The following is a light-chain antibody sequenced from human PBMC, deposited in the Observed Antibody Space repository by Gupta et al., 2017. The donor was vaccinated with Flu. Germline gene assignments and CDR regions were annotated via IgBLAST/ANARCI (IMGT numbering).Light chain of an antibody. CDR1: QSVSSSY. CDR2: GAS. CDR3: QQERSSPVT. V-gene: IGKV3-20*01. Sequence: EIVLTQSPGTLSLSPGERATLSCRASQSVSSSYLAWYQQKPGQAPRLLIYGASSRATGIPDRFSGSGSGTDFTLTISRREPEDFAVYYCQQERSSPVTFGQGTKVEIK. J-gene: IGKJ1*01.